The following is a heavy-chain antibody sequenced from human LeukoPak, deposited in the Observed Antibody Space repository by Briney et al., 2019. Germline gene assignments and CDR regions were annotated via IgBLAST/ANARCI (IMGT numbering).Heavy chain of an antibody. Sequence: PGGSLRLSCVVSGIPFSDYYMNWIRQAPGKGLEWISYISSSSSYTDYADSVKGRFTISRDNAKSALYLQLNSLRLEDTDVYYCAAGTAADFWGQGTLVTVSS. CDR1: GIPFSDYY. D-gene: IGHD6-13*01. V-gene: IGHV3-11*03. CDR3: AAGTAADF. J-gene: IGHJ4*02. CDR2: ISSSSSYT.